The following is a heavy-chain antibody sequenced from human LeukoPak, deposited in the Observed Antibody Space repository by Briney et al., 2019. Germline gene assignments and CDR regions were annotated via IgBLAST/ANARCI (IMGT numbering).Heavy chain of an antibody. Sequence: GGSLRLSCVVSGFSFGSEAMSWVRQAPGRGLEGVSSISPGGGTTYYADSVKGRFTISRDNSENTLYVEMNSLRAEDTAIYYCARLGRGAYCGGDCYLYYFDYWGQGTLVTVSS. V-gene: IGHV3-23*01. CDR2: ISPGGGTT. J-gene: IGHJ4*02. D-gene: IGHD2-21*01. CDR3: ARLGRGAYCGGDCYLYYFDY. CDR1: GFSFGSEA.